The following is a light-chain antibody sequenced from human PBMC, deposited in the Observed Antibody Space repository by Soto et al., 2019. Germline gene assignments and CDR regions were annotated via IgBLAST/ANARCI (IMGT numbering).Light chain of an antibody. Sequence: DIQMTQSPSTLSASVGDRVTITCRASQSISNWLAWYQQKPGKAPKLLIYEASSLESGLPSRFSGSGSGTEFTLTISSLQPDDFATYYCQQYNSYSYTFGQGTKLEIK. CDR1: QSISNW. J-gene: IGKJ2*01. CDR3: QQYNSYSYT. V-gene: IGKV1-5*03. CDR2: EAS.